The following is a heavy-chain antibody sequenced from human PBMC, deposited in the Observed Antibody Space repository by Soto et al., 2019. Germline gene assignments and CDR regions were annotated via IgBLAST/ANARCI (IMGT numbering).Heavy chain of an antibody. D-gene: IGHD5-12*01. CDR2: ISSDGDTI. CDR3: TKGCYDLIYYFGMDV. V-gene: IGHV3-9*01. Sequence: EVQLIESGGGWVQPGTSLKVSCAASGFTFHEYAMHWGRQAPGKGLEWVSGISSDGDTIAYADSVQGRFTVFRDNAKNSLYLQMNSLRAEDTARYYCTKGCYDLIYYFGMDVWGQGTTVTVSS. J-gene: IGHJ6*02. CDR1: GFTFHEYA.